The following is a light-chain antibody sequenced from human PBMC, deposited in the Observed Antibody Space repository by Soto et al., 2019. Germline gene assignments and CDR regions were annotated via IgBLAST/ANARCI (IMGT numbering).Light chain of an antibody. CDR3: QQSYSNPPS. CDR1: QSISSY. J-gene: IGKJ5*01. CDR2: AAS. Sequence: DIQMTQSPSSLSASVGDRVTITCRASQSISSYLNWYQQKPGKAPKLLIYAASRLQSGVPSRFSGSGSGTDFTLTISSLQPEDFATYYCQQSYSNPPSFGQGTRLEIK. V-gene: IGKV1-39*01.